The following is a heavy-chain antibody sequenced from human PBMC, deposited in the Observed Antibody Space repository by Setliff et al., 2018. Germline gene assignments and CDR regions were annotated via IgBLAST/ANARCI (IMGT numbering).Heavy chain of an antibody. V-gene: IGHV1-18*04. CDR1: GYSFISYY. Sequence: GASVKVSCKTSGYSFISYYMYWMRQAPGQGFEWMGWISAYNDNTKSSQKFQDRITITRDTSASTFYMELSSLRSEDTALYSCAASVGGAPFYYGLDVWGQGTTVTVSS. CDR3: AASVGGAPFYYGLDV. D-gene: IGHD2-15*01. J-gene: IGHJ6*02. CDR2: ISAYNDNT.